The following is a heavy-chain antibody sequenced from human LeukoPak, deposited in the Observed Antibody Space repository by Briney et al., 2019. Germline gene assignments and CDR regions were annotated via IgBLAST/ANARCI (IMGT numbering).Heavy chain of an antibody. V-gene: IGHV4-34*01. CDR2: INHSGST. Sequence: SETLSLTCAVYGGSFSGYYWCWIRQPPGKGLEWIGEINHSGSTNYNPSLKSRVTISVDTSKNQFSLKLSSVTAADTAVYYCARAGSYGYGYWGQGTLVTVSS. D-gene: IGHD5-18*01. J-gene: IGHJ4*02. CDR3: ARAGSYGYGY. CDR1: GGSFSGYY.